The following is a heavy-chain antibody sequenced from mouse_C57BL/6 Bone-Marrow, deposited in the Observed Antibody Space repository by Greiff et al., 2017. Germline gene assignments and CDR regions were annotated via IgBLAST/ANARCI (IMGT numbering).Heavy chain of an antibody. CDR1: GFTFSDYG. CDR3: ARQIGFY. CDR2: ISSGSSTI. Sequence: EVKVVESGGGLVKPGGSLKLSCAASGFTFSDYGMHWVRQAPEKGLEWVAYISSGSSTIYYADTVKGRFTISRDNAKNTLFLQLTSLSSEDTAMYYCARQIGFYWGQCTTLTVSS. J-gene: IGHJ2*01. V-gene: IGHV5-17*01.